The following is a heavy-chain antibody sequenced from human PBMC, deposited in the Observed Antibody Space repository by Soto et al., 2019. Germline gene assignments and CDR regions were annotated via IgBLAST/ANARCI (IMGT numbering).Heavy chain of an antibody. CDR1: GFTFSSYA. V-gene: IGHV3-23*01. CDR3: AKDMAAIPVAVDY. CDR2: ISGSGGSI. D-gene: IGHD6-19*01. Sequence: EVQLLESGGGLVQPGGSLRLSCAASGFTFSSYAMSWVRQAPGKGLEWVSTISGSGGSIYYADSVKGRFTISRDDSKNTLYLQVNSLRAEDTAVYYCAKDMAAIPVAVDYWGQGTLVTVSS. J-gene: IGHJ4*02.